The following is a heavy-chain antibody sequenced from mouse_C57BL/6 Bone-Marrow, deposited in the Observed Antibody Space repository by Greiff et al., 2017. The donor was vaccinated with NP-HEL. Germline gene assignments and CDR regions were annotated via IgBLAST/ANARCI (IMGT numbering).Heavy chain of an antibody. CDR3: ARRSITTVVAHFDY. J-gene: IGHJ2*01. Sequence: VQLQQPGAELVRPGTSVKLSCKASGYTFTSYWMHWVKQRPGQGLEWIGVIDPSDSYTNYNQKFKGKATLTVDTSSSTAYMQLSSLTSEDSAVYYCARRSITTVVAHFDYWGQGTTLTVSS. CDR1: GYTFTSYW. V-gene: IGHV1-59*01. CDR2: IDPSDSYT. D-gene: IGHD1-1*01.